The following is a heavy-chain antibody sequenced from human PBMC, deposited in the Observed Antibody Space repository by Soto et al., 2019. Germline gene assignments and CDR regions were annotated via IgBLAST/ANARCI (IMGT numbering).Heavy chain of an antibody. V-gene: IGHV3-74*01. D-gene: IGHD3-16*01. CDR1: GLTFSSHW. J-gene: IGHJ6*02. Sequence: EVQLVESGGDLVQPGGSLRLSCAASGLTFSSHWMHWVRQAPGKGLVWVSHINGDGSTTRYADSVKGRFTISRDNAKNTLYLQMNSLRAEDTAVYYCGIYAGVWGQGTTVTVSS. CDR2: INGDGSTT. CDR3: GIYAGV.